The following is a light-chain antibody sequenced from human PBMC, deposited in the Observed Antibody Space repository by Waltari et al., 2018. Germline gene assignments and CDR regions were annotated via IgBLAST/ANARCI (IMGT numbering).Light chain of an antibody. J-gene: IGLJ3*02. CDR1: SSNIGNND. CDR3: AAWDDRVNGPV. V-gene: IGLV1-36*01. CDR2: YDD. Sequence: QFVLTQPPSVSGAPRQRVTISCSGSSSNIGNNDVNWYQHLPGKAPKLLIYYDDFLHSGVSERFSASKSGTSASLAISGLQSEDEAYYYCAAWDDRVNGPVFGGGTKLTVL.